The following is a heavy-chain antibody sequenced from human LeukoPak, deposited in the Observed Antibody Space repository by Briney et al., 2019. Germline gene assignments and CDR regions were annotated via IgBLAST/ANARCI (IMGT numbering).Heavy chain of an antibody. D-gene: IGHD5-24*01. CDR2: ISYDGGNT. Sequence: GGSLRLSCAASAFTFSSYGMHWVRQAPGKGLEWVAIISYDGGNTYYADSVKGRFTISRDNSNNTLFLQMNSLRPEDTALYYCAKDPVEMATMPPGYFDLWGRGTLVTVSS. V-gene: IGHV3-30*18. J-gene: IGHJ2*01. CDR3: AKDPVEMATMPPGYFDL. CDR1: AFTFSSYG.